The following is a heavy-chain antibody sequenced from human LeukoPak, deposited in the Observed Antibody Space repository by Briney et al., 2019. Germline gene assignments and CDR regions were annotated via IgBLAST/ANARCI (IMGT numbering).Heavy chain of an antibody. Sequence: GGSLRLSCAASGFTFSSYAMTWVRQAPGKGLDWVSGLSGGGSSGVSTYYADSVKGRFTISRDNSKNTLYLQMNSLRAEDTAVYYCARSYYEYYYDSSGYYRPYFDYWGQGTLVTVSS. CDR1: GFTFSSYA. V-gene: IGHV3-23*01. J-gene: IGHJ4*02. D-gene: IGHD3-22*01. CDR2: LSGGGSSGVST. CDR3: ARSYYEYYYDSSGYYRPYFDY.